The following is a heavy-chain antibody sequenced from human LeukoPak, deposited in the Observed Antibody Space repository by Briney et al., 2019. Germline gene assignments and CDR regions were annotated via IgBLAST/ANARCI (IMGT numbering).Heavy chain of an antibody. CDR2: IYSGGNT. V-gene: IGHV3-66*01. Sequence: PGGSLRLSCAASGFTVSSKYMSWVRQAPGKGLEWVSVIYSGGNTYYADSVKGRLTISRDNSKNTVNLQMNSLRAEETAVYYCASGIEVGPIYFDYWGQGTLVTVSS. CDR1: GFTVSSKY. D-gene: IGHD6-19*01. CDR3: ASGIEVGPIYFDY. J-gene: IGHJ4*02.